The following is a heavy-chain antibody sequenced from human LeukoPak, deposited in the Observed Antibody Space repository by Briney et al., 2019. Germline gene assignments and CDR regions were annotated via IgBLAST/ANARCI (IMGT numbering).Heavy chain of an antibody. D-gene: IGHD1-1*01. CDR1: GGSISSYY. CDR2: IYYSGST. J-gene: IGHJ4*02. CDR3: ARSGRTAIDY. V-gene: IGHV4-59*01. Sequence: PSETLSLTCTVSGGSISSYYWSWIRQPPGKGLEWIGYIYYSGSTNYNPSLKSRVTISVDTSKNQFSLKLSSVTAADTAVYYCARSGRTAIDYWGQGTLVTVSS.